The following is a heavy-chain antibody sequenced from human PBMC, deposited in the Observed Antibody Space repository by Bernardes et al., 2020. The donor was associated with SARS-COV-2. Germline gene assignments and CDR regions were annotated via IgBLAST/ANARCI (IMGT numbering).Heavy chain of an antibody. J-gene: IGHJ6*02. CDR1: GYSFTNYW. D-gene: IGHD2-2*03. CDR2: TYPSVSDT. Sequence: GESLKISCQASGYSFTNYWIGWVRQMPGQGLEWMGITYPSVSDTRYSPSFQGQVTISADKSINTAYLQWSSLKASDTAIYYCVRTRGYCSVTSCSSFYGLDVWGQGTTVTVSS. V-gene: IGHV5-51*01. CDR3: VRTRGYCSVTSCSSFYGLDV.